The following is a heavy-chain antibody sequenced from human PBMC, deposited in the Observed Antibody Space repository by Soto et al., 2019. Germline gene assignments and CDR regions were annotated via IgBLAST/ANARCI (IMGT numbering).Heavy chain of an antibody. V-gene: IGHV1-69*01. D-gene: IGHD2-15*01. J-gene: IGHJ6*02. Sequence: ASVTVSCTASGGTFSSYDISWVRPAPGQGLEWMGGIIPIFGTANYAQKFQGRVTITADESTSTAYMELSSLRSEDTAVYYCARTVVVAATPIDYYGMDVWGQGTTVTVSS. CDR1: GGTFSSYD. CDR2: IIPIFGTA. CDR3: ARTVVVAATPIDYYGMDV.